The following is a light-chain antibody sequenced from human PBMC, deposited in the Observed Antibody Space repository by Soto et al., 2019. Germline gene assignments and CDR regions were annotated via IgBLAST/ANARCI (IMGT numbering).Light chain of an antibody. CDR3: QQYNSYFLT. J-gene: IGKJ4*01. Sequence: DIQMTQSPSTLSASVGDRVTITCRASQSISSWLDWYQQKQGKAPKILIYTASSLESGVPSRFSGSGSGTEFALTISSLQPDDFETYYCQQYNSYFLTFGGGTKVDIK. V-gene: IGKV1-5*03. CDR1: QSISSW. CDR2: TAS.